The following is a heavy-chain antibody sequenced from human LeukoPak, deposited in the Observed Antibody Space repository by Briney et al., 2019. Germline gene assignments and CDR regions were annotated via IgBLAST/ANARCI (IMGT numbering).Heavy chain of an antibody. CDR2: IHYSGST. J-gene: IGHJ4*02. D-gene: IGHD3-22*01. Sequence: SETLSLTCTVSCASIRSYYWNWIRQPPGKGLEWIGYIHYSGSTDYNPSLRSRVTISVDTSNKQFSLQLRSVTAADTAVYYCARDTKSYDSSGYYYFDYWGQGTLVTVSS. CDR1: CASIRSYY. V-gene: IGHV4-59*01. CDR3: ARDTKSYDSSGYYYFDY.